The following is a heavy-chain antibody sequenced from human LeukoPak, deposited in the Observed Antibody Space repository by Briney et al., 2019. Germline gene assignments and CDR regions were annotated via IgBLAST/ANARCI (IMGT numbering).Heavy chain of an antibody. V-gene: IGHV4-4*07. CDR3: ARGSHSGDYDRLDY. CDR1: GGSISSYY. Sequence: SETLSLTCTVSGGSISSYYWSWIRQPAGKGLEWIGRIYTSGSTNHNPSLKSRVTMSVDMSKNQFSLKLSSVTAADTAVYYCARGSHSGDYDRLDYWGQGTLVTVSS. D-gene: IGHD3-22*01. CDR2: IYTSGST. J-gene: IGHJ4*02.